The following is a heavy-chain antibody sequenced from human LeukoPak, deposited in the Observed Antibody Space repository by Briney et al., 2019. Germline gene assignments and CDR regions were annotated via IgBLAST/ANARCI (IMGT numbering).Heavy chain of an antibody. CDR1: GGSISSSSHY. V-gene: IGHV4-39*07. Sequence: SETLSLTCTVSGGSISSSSHYWGWIRQPPGKGLEWIGSVYYSGTTYYNPSLKSQVNISLDTSKNQFSLRLSSVTVADTAVYYCARVRSTWEVDSWGQGTLVTVSS. J-gene: IGHJ4*02. CDR3: ARVRSTWEVDS. D-gene: IGHD1-26*01. CDR2: VYYSGTT.